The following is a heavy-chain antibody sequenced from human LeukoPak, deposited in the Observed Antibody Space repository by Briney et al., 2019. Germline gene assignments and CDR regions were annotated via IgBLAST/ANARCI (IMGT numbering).Heavy chain of an antibody. V-gene: IGHV3-30*02. D-gene: IGHD2-21*02. Sequence: GGSLRLSCAASGFTFSSYGMHWVRQAPGKGLERGTFIRYEGSNKYYADSVKGRFTISRDNSKNTLYLQMNSLRAEDTAVYYCAKDRGVRSAYCGGDCYSLDYWGQGTLVTVSS. CDR3: AKDRGVRSAYCGGDCYSLDY. CDR2: IRYEGSNK. CDR1: GFTFSSYG. J-gene: IGHJ4*02.